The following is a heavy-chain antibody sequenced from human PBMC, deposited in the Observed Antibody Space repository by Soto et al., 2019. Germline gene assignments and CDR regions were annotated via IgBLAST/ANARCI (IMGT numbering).Heavy chain of an antibody. V-gene: IGHV3-53*02. J-gene: IGHJ4*02. D-gene: IGHD3-16*01. CDR1: GFTVSSNY. CDR3: ASDVGGGYYDC. CDR2: IFSGGNT. Sequence: EVQLVETGGGLIQPGGSLRLSCAASGFTVSSNYMNWVRQAPGKGLEWVSVIFSGGNTYYADSVKARFTISRDNSKNMLYLQMNSLKADDTAVYYCASDVGGGYYDCWGQGTLVTVSS.